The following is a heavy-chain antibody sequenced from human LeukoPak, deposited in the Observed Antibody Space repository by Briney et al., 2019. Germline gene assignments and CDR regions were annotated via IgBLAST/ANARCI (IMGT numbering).Heavy chain of an antibody. J-gene: IGHJ4*02. CDR1: GGSISSGGYS. D-gene: IGHD6-19*01. CDR3: ARGAPTSGWTDQPPFDY. Sequence: PSQTLSLTCAVSGGSISSGGYSWSWIRQPPGKGLEWIGYIYHSGSTYYNPSLKSRVTISVDRSKNQFSLKLSSVTAADTAVYYCARGAPTSGWTDQPPFDYWGQGTLVTVSS. V-gene: IGHV4-30-2*01. CDR2: IYHSGST.